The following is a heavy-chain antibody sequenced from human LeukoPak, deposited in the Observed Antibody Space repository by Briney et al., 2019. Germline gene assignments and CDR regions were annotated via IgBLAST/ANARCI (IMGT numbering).Heavy chain of an antibody. CDR2: IYPGDSDT. CDR1: GYSFPNYW. V-gene: IGHV5-51*01. CDR3: ARAASLDY. D-gene: IGHD6-13*01. Sequence: GESLKISCQGSGYSFPNYWIAWVRQLPGKGLEWMGIIYPGDSDTRYSPSFQGQVTISADKSISTAYLQWSSLKASDTAMYYCARAASLDYWGQGTLVTVSS. J-gene: IGHJ4*02.